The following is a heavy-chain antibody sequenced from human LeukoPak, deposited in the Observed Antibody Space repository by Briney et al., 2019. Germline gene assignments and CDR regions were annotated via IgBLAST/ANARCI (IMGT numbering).Heavy chain of an antibody. Sequence: TPSETLSLTCAVSGYSISRGYYGGWIRQPPGKGLEWIGSIYHSGSTYYNPSLKSRVTISVDTSKNHFSLKLSSVTAADTAVYYCARGYYYDSSGYYGVWGQGTLVTVSS. V-gene: IGHV4-38-2*01. D-gene: IGHD3-22*01. CDR1: GYSISRGYY. CDR2: IYHSGST. J-gene: IGHJ4*02. CDR3: ARGYYYDSSGYYGV.